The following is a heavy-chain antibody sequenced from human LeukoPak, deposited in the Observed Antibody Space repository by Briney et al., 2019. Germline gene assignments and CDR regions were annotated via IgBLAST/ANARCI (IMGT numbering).Heavy chain of an antibody. D-gene: IGHD1-14*01. Sequence: PSETLSLTCTVSGGSISSFYWSWIRQPPGKGLEWIGYIYSRGNTNYNPSPNSRVSMSVDSSMNQFSLKLTSVTAADTAVYYCARTPERPRGRPIYFYGMDVWGQGTTVTVSS. CDR3: ARTPERPRGRPIYFYGMDV. V-gene: IGHV4-59*01. CDR2: IYSRGNT. CDR1: GGSISSFY. J-gene: IGHJ6*02.